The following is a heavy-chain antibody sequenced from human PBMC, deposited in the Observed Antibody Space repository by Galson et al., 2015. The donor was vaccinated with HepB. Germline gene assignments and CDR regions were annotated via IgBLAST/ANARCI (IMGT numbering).Heavy chain of an antibody. CDR1: GYNFIRYG. CDR3: ARGGMATFGGPTFDH. Sequence: SVKVSCKASGYNFIRYGISWVRQAPGQGLEWMGWISTDNGNAMYAQKVQGRVTMTTDTSTTTAYMELRSLRSDDTAVYYCARGGMATFGGPTFDHWGQGTLVTVSS. V-gene: IGHV1-18*01. D-gene: IGHD5-24*01. J-gene: IGHJ4*02. CDR2: ISTDNGNA.